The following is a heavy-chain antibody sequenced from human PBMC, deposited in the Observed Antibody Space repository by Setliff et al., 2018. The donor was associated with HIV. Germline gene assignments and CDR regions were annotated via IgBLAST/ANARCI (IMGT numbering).Heavy chain of an antibody. Sequence: ASVKVSCKASGYTFISYGISWVRQAPGQGLEWMGWISAYNGHTKFAQNLQGRVTMTTDTSTSTAYMEPRSLRSDDTAVYYCARDQDSGSWLTTYDAFDIWGQGTMVTVSS. CDR2: ISAYNGHT. V-gene: IGHV1-18*01. CDR1: GYTFISYG. J-gene: IGHJ3*02. D-gene: IGHD1-26*01. CDR3: ARDQDSGSWLTTYDAFDI.